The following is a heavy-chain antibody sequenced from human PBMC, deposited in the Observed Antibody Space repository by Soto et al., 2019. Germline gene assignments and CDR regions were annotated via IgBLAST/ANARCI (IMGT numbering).Heavy chain of an antibody. Sequence: PAGSLRLSCAASGFPFSNYAMSWVRQAPGKGLEWVSSIRDSADSTYYADSVQGRFSISRDNSKNTLYLQMNSLSAEDTAMYYCARRHNWNYVLDYWGQGTLVTVSS. CDR2: IRDSADST. CDR1: GFPFSNYA. CDR3: ARRHNWNYVLDY. V-gene: IGHV3-23*01. J-gene: IGHJ4*02. D-gene: IGHD1-7*01.